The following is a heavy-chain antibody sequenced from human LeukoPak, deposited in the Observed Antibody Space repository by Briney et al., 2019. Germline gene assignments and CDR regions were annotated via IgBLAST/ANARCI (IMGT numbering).Heavy chain of an antibody. J-gene: IGHJ4*02. CDR2: IYYSGST. CDR1: GVSISSYY. Sequence: SETLSLTCIVSGVSISSYYWSWIRQPPGKGLEWIGYIYYSGSTNYNPSLKSRVTISVDTSKNQFSLKLSSVTAADTAVYYCARVGDDSSGYYLFDYWGQGTLVTVSS. D-gene: IGHD3-22*01. V-gene: IGHV4-59*01. CDR3: ARVGDDSSGYYLFDY.